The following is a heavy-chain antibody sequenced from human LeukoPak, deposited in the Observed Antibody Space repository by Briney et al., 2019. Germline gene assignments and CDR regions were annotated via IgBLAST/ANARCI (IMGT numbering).Heavy chain of an antibody. V-gene: IGHV4-39*01. CDR3: ARQAYCGSTSCYKLDQ. J-gene: IGHJ4*02. CDR1: GGSISSSSYY. Sequence: KSSETLSLTCTVSGGSISSSSYYWGWIRQPPGKGLEWIGSIYYSGSTYYNPSLKSRVTISVDTSKNQFSLRLNSMTAADTSVYYCARQAYCGSTSCYKLDQWGQGTLVTVSS. D-gene: IGHD2-2*02. CDR2: IYYSGST.